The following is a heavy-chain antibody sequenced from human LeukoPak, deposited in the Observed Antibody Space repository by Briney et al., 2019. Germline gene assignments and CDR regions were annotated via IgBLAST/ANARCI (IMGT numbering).Heavy chain of an antibody. J-gene: IGHJ4*02. CDR2: IIPIFGTA. CDR3: ASRPMTTVTTRGSDHQGPPEY. CDR1: GGTFSSYA. D-gene: IGHD4-11*01. Sequence: ASVKVSCKASGGTFSSYAISWVRQAPGQWLEWMGGIIPIFGTANYAQKFQGRVTITADESTSTAYMELSSLRSEDTAVYYCASRPMTTVTTRGSDHQGPPEYWGQGTLVTVSS. V-gene: IGHV1-69*13.